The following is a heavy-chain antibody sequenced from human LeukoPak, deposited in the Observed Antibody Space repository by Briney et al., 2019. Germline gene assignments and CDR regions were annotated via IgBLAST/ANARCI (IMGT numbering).Heavy chain of an antibody. Sequence: SETLSLTCAVYGGSLSGYYWSWIRQPPGKGLEWIGEINHSGSTNYNPSLKSRVTMSVDTSKNQFSLKLSSVTAADTAVYYCARVPGYKHPPFDPWGQGTLVTVSS. J-gene: IGHJ5*02. CDR1: GGSLSGYY. CDR3: ARVPGYKHPPFDP. V-gene: IGHV4-34*01. CDR2: INHSGST. D-gene: IGHD1-1*01.